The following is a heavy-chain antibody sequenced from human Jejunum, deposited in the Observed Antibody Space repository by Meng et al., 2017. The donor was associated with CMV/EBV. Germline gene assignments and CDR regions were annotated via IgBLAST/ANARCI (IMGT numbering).Heavy chain of an antibody. CDR3: AKDVRLGGNYGWFDP. J-gene: IGHJ5*02. D-gene: IGHD1-26*01. Sequence: GFTFDDYGMSWISQVPGKGLEWVAAISGSGGSTYYADSVKGRFTISRDNSKSTLYLQMNSLRVDDTAVYHCAKDVRLGGNYGWFDPWGQGTLVTVSS. V-gene: IGHV3-23*01. CDR2: ISGSGGST. CDR1: GFTFDDYG.